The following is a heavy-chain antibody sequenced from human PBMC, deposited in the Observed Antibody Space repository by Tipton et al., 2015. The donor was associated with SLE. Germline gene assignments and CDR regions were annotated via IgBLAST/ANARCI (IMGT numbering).Heavy chain of an antibody. CDR3: ARSQPVIAAAGNKPIQH. J-gene: IGHJ1*01. CDR2: IYYSGST. D-gene: IGHD6-13*01. CDR1: GYSISSGYY. Sequence: TLSLTCAVSGYSISSGYYWGWIRQPPGKGLEWIGSIYYSGSTYYNPSLKSRVTISVDTSKNQFSLKLSSVTAEDTAVYYCARSQPVIAAAGNKPIQHWGQGTLVTVSS. V-gene: IGHV4-38-2*01.